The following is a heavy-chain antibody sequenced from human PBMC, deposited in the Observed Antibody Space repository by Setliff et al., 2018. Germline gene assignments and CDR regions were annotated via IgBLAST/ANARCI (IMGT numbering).Heavy chain of an antibody. CDR1: GFNFSSYA. V-gene: IGHV3-21*01. CDR2: ISSRSTYI. D-gene: IGHD2-15*01. J-gene: IGHJ4*02. Sequence: GGSLRLSCAASGFNFSSYAFNWVRQAPGKGLEWVSSISSRSTYIYYADSLEGRFTISRDNAKNSLYLQMNSLRAEDTAVYYCARFACSGGSCYLSSSDYWGQGTLVTVSS. CDR3: ARFACSGGSCYLSSSDY.